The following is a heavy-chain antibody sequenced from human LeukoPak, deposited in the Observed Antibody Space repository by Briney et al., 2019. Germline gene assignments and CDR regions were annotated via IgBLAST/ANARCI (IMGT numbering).Heavy chain of an antibody. CDR2: IIPIFGTA. CDR1: GGTFSSYA. Sequence: SVKVSCEASGGTFSSYAISWVRQAPGQGLEWMGGIIPIFGTANYAQKFQGRVTITTDESTSTAYMELSSLRSEDTAVYYCARTYYYYMDVWGKGTTVTVSS. J-gene: IGHJ6*03. V-gene: IGHV1-69*05. CDR3: ARTYYYYMDV.